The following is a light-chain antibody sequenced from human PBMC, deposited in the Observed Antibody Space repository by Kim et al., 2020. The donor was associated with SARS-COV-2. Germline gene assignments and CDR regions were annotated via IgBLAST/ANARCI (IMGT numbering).Light chain of an antibody. CDR2: QDN. CDR1: RLADKY. CDR3: QAWDSNTAV. Sequence: SYELTQPPSVSVSPGQTASITCSGDRLADKYTFWYQQRPGQSPVLVMYQDNKRPSGIPERFSGSNTGNTATLTISGAQAMDEADYYCQAWDSNTAVFGGGTQLTVL. J-gene: IGLJ2*01. V-gene: IGLV3-1*01.